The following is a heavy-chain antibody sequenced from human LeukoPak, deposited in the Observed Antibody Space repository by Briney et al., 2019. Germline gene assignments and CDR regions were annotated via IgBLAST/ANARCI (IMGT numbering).Heavy chain of an antibody. J-gene: IGHJ6*03. CDR3: ARAESVMYYYYYMDV. CDR1: GGTFSSYA. D-gene: IGHD3-16*01. V-gene: IGHV1-69*13. CDR2: IIPIFGTA. Sequence: SVKVSCKASGGTFSSYAISWVRQAPGQGLEWMGGIIPIFGTANYAQKFQGRVTITADESTSTAYMELSSLRSEDTAVYYCARAESVMYYYYYMDVWGKGTTVTISS.